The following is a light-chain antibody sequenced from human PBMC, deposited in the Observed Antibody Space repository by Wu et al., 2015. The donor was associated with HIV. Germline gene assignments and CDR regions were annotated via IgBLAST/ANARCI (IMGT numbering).Light chain of an antibody. J-gene: IGKJ1*01. V-gene: IGKV3-11*01. CDR2: DAS. CDR1: QSVSSY. CDR3: QQRSNWPRT. Sequence: EIVLTQSPVTLSLSPGERATLSCRASQSVSSYLAWYQQKPGQAPRLLIYDASNRATGIPARFSGSGSGTDFTLTISNLEPEDFAVYYCQQRSNWPRTFGQGTKVEMK.